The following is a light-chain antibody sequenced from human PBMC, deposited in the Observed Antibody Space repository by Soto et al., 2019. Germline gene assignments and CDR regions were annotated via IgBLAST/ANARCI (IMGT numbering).Light chain of an antibody. Sequence: DIQMTQSPSTLSGSVGDRVTITYRASQTISSWLAWYQQKPGKAPKLLISKASSLESGVPTRFSGSRSGTEFTHAISSLQPDDFATYYCQQYNGPSTTFGQGTLLEIK. CDR2: KAS. J-gene: IGKJ5*01. V-gene: IGKV1-5*03. CDR1: QTISSW. CDR3: QQYNGPSTT.